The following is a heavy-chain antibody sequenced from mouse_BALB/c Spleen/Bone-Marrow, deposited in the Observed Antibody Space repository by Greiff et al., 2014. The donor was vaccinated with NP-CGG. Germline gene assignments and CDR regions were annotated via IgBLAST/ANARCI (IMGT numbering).Heavy chain of an antibody. V-gene: IGHV1-15*01. J-gene: IGHJ4*01. CDR3: TRHWDYAMDY. Sequence: VQGVESGAELVRPGASVTLSCKASGYTFTDYEMHWVKQTPVHGLEWIGAIDPETGGTAYNQKFKGKATLTADKSSSTAYMELRSLTPEDSAVYYCTRHWDYAMDYWGQGTSVTVSS. CDR1: GYTFTDYE. D-gene: IGHD4-1*01. CDR2: IDPETGGT.